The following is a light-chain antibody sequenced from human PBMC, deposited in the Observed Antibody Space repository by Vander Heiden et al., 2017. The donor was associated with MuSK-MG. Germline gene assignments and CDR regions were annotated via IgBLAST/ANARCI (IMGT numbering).Light chain of an antibody. Sequence: TLSLTPGERATLSCRASQSVSSSYLAWYQQKPGQAPRLLIYGASSRATGIPDRFSGSGSGTDFTLTISRLEPEDFAVYYCQQYGSSPWTFGQGTKVEIK. CDR2: GAS. V-gene: IGKV3-20*01. CDR3: QQYGSSPWT. CDR1: QSVSSSY. J-gene: IGKJ1*01.